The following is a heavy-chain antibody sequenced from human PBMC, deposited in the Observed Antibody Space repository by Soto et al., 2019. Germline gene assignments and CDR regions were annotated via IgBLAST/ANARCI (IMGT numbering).Heavy chain of an antibody. CDR2: IIPILDMA. D-gene: IGHD4-4*01. CDR1: GGTFSSYT. CDR3: ARQNDAYSPFDC. V-gene: IGHV1-69*02. J-gene: IGHJ4*02. Sequence: QVQLVQSGAEVKKPGSSVKVSCKASGGTFSSYTISWVRQAPGQGLEWMGRIIPILDMADYAQKFQGRVTITADKSTSTAYMELSSLRSEDTAVYYCARQNDAYSPFDCWGQGTLLTVSS.